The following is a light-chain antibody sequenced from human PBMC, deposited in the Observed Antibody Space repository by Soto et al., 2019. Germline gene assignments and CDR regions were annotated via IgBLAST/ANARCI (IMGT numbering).Light chain of an antibody. CDR2: GAS. J-gene: IGKJ1*01. V-gene: IGKV3-15*01. CDR1: QSVSSD. Sequence: EIIMTQSPSTLSLPPGERATLSCRASQSVSSDLAWYQQRPGQAPRLLIYGASTRATGIPARFSGSGSGTEFTLTITSLQSEDFAVYYCQHYNSLPRTFGQGTKVDI. CDR3: QHYNSLPRT.